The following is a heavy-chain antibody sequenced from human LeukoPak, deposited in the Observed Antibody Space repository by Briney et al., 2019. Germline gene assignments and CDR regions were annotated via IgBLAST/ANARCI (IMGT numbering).Heavy chain of an antibody. CDR2: ITDSGDGT. CDR3: ARDRRGNSYYDFWSGAYYYYYMDV. Sequence: GGSLRLSCAASGFTFSSSAMSWVRQAPGKGLEWVSSITDSGDGTYYADSVKGRFTISRDDSKNTLYLQMNSLRAEDTAVYYCARDRRGNSYYDFWSGAYYYYYMDVWGKGTTVTVSS. J-gene: IGHJ6*03. CDR1: GFTFSSSA. D-gene: IGHD3-3*01. V-gene: IGHV3-23*01.